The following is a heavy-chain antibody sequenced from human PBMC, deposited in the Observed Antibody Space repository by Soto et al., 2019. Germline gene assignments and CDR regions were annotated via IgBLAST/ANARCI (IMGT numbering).Heavy chain of an antibody. Sequence: GASVKVSCKASGGTFSSYAISWVRQAPGRGLEWMGGIIPIFGTANYAQKFQGRVTITADESTSTAYMGLSSLRSEDTAVYYCARDKVEYCGGDCYSGLDYWGQGTLVTVSS. V-gene: IGHV1-69*13. CDR1: GGTFSSYA. CDR2: IIPIFGTA. J-gene: IGHJ4*02. D-gene: IGHD2-21*02. CDR3: ARDKVEYCGGDCYSGLDY.